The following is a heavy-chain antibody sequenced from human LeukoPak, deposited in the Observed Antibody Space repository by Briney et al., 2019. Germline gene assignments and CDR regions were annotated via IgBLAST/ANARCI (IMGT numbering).Heavy chain of an antibody. CDR1: GGSISSYY. J-gene: IGHJ4*02. Sequence: SETLSLTCTVSGGSISSYYWSWIRQHPGKGLEWIRYIYYSGSTYYNPSLKSRVTISVDTSKNQFSLKLSSVTAADTAVYYCARSPRNYGSGSYYIDYWGQGTLVTVSS. CDR3: ARSPRNYGSGSYYIDY. D-gene: IGHD3-10*01. V-gene: IGHV4-59*06. CDR2: IYYSGST.